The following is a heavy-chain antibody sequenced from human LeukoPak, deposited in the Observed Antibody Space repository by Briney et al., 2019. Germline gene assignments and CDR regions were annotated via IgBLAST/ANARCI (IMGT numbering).Heavy chain of an antibody. J-gene: IGHJ6*04. Sequence: ASVKVSCKASGGTFSSYAISWVRQAPGQGLKWMGGIIPIFGTANYAQKFQGRVTITADKSTSTAYMELSSLRSEDTAVYYCARDYYGSGLGGAYQVWGKGTTVTVSS. CDR1: GGTFSSYA. V-gene: IGHV1-69*06. CDR3: ARDYYGSGLGGAYQV. CDR2: IIPIFGTA. D-gene: IGHD3-10*01.